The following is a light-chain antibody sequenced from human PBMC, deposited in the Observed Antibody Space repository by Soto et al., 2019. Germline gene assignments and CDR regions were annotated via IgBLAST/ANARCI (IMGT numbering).Light chain of an antibody. CDR2: RDN. CDR1: RSNIGKNY. V-gene: IGLV1-47*01. Sequence: QSVLTQPPSASGTPGQRVSISCSGSRSNIGKNYVYWLQQLPGTAPKLLIYRDNQRPSGVPDRFSGSRSGTSASLAISGLRSEDEADYFCVTWDDSLNGYVFGTGTKVTVL. J-gene: IGLJ1*01. CDR3: VTWDDSLNGYV.